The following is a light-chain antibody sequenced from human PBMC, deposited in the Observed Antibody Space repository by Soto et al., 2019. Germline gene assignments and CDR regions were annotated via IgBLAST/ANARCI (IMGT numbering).Light chain of an antibody. CDR3: QQYGTSPQT. Sequence: EIVLTQSLGTLSLSPGERATLSCRASQSISSAYFAWYQQKPGQAPWPLIYGASSRATGFPDRFSGSGSGTNFTLTISRLEPEDFAVYYCQQYGTSPQTFGQGTRVEIK. V-gene: IGKV3-20*01. J-gene: IGKJ1*01. CDR1: QSISSAY. CDR2: GAS.